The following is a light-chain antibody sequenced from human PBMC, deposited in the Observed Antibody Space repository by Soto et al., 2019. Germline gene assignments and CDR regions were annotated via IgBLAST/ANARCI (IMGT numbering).Light chain of an antibody. J-gene: IGKJ2*01. Sequence: EIVLTQSPATLSLSPGERATLSCRASQSVNDYLAWYQQKPGQAPRLLIYGASNRATGIPLRFSGSGSGTDFTLTVSILESEDFAVYYCQHRGRWPRTFGQGTKPEIK. V-gene: IGKV3-11*01. CDR3: QHRGRWPRT. CDR1: QSVNDY. CDR2: GAS.